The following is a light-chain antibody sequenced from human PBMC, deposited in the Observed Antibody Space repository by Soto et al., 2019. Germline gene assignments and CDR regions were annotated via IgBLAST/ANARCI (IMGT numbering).Light chain of an antibody. CDR2: DPS. J-gene: IGKJ4*01. V-gene: IGKV3-11*01. Sequence: EIVLTQSPVTLSLSPGERATLCCRASQSVTSSVAGYQQRPGQAPRLHLDDPSIMAAGIAARFIGSGSGPDFTLTISSIEREDSAVYYCQQRSNRPPLPFGGGTKVEIK. CDR1: QSVTSS. CDR3: QQRSNRPPLP.